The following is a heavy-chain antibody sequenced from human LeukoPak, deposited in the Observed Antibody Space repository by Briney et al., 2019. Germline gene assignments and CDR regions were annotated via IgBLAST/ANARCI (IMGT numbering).Heavy chain of an antibody. CDR3: ARGYKPPDFDY. D-gene: IGHD1-14*01. CDR1: GYSFSSYG. V-gene: IGHV1-18*01. J-gene: IGHJ4*02. CDR2: ISAYNGNT. Sequence: ASVTDSSKASGYSFSSYGITWVRQAPGQGLEWMGWISAYNGNTNYAQNLQGRVTMTTDTSTSTAYMELRTLTSDDTAVYYCARGYKPPDFDYWGQGGLVSVSS.